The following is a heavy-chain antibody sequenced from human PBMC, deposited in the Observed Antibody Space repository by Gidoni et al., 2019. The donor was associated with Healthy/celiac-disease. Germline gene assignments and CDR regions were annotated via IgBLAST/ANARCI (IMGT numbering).Heavy chain of an antibody. CDR1: GFTFSSYS. V-gene: IGHV3-21*01. J-gene: IGHJ4*02. CDR2: ISSSSRYI. CDR3: ANHYYDSSGYPDY. Sequence: EMQLVESGGGLFKPGVSLRLSCSASGFTFSSYSMNWVRQAPGKGLEWVSSISSSSRYIYYADSVKGRFTISRDNAKNSLYLQMNSLRAEDTAVYYCANHYYDSSGYPDYWGQGTLVTVSS. D-gene: IGHD3-22*01.